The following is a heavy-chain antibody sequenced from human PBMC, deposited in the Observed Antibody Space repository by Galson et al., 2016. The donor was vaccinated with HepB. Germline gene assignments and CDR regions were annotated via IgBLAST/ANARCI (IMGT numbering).Heavy chain of an antibody. D-gene: IGHD1-26*01. V-gene: IGHV3-48*02. CDR2: IRSSSSTI. J-gene: IGHJ4*02. CDR3: ARVLYRGTYSLVGRHNHFDY. Sequence: SLRLSCAASGFTFSSYSMNWVRQAPGKGLEWVSYIRSSSSTIYYADSVKGRFTISRDNAKNSLYLQMNSLRDEDTAVYYCARVLYRGTYSLVGRHNHFDYWGQGTLVTVSS. CDR1: GFTFSSYS.